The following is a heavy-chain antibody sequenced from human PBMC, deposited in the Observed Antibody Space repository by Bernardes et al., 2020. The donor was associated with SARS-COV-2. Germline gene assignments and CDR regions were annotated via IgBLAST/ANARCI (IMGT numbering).Heavy chain of an antibody. CDR1: GYTFTGYY. CDR3: ARELFHISQYFDWPPGDY. CDR2: NNPNSGGT. V-gene: IGHV1-2*02. J-gene: IGHJ4*02. Sequence: ASVKVSCKASGYTFTGYYIHWVRQAPGQGLEWMGWNNPNSGGTNYAQKFQGRVTMTRDTSISTDYMELSRLRSDDTAVYYCARELFHISQYFDWPPGDYWGQGTLVTVSS. D-gene: IGHD3-9*01.